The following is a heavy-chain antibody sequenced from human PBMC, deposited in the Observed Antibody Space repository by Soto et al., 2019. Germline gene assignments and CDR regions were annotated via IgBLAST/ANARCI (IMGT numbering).Heavy chain of an antibody. Sequence: EVQLVQSGAEVKKAGESLKISCKGSGYSFTSYWIGWVRQMPGKGLEWMGIIYPGDSDTRYSPSFQGQVTISADKSISTAYLQWSSVKASDTAMYYCARHPSGIAAAGDIDYWGQGTLVTVSS. CDR3: ARHPSGIAAAGDIDY. CDR1: GYSFTSYW. J-gene: IGHJ4*02. CDR2: IYPGDSDT. D-gene: IGHD6-13*01. V-gene: IGHV5-51*01.